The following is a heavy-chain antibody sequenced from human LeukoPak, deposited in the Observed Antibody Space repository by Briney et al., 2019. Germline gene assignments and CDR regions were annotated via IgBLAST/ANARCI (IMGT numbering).Heavy chain of an antibody. CDR1: GFTFSSYE. J-gene: IGHJ4*02. V-gene: IGHV3-48*03. CDR3: ARDRSSVTTWVDY. CDR2: ISGSGTTI. D-gene: IGHD4-17*01. Sequence: GGSLRLSCAASGFTFSSYEMDWVRQAPGKGLEWVSYISGSGTTIYYADSVKGRFTISRDNAKNSLYLQMNSLRAEDTAVYFCARDRSSVTTWVDYWGQGTLVTVSS.